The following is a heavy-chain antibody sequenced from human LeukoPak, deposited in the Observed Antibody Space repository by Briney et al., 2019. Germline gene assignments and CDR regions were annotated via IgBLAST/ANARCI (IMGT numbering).Heavy chain of an antibody. J-gene: IGHJ4*02. CDR1: GDSSNSRSYY. Sequence: ETLSLTCTVSGDSSNSRSYYWGWIRQPPGKGLEWIGSIYYSGSTYYNSSLQSRITISVDTSKNQFSLKLTSVTAADTAVYYCASDRSGLSFCFWGQGTLVTVSS. V-gene: IGHV4-39*01. CDR3: ASDRSGLSFCF. D-gene: IGHD3-22*01. CDR2: IYYSGST.